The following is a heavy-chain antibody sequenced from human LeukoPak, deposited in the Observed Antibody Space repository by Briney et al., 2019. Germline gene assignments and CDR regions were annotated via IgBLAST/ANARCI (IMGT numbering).Heavy chain of an antibody. CDR2: IYTSGST. J-gene: IGHJ3*02. Sequence: SETLSLTCTVSGGSISSYYWSWIRQPAGKGLEWIGRIYTSGSTNYNPSLKSRVTMSVDTSKNQFSLKLSSVTAADTAVYYCARDLPSGDFWSGYYADYDAFDIWGQGTMVTVSS. CDR1: GGSISSYY. D-gene: IGHD3-3*01. CDR3: ARDLPSGDFWSGYYADYDAFDI. V-gene: IGHV4-4*07.